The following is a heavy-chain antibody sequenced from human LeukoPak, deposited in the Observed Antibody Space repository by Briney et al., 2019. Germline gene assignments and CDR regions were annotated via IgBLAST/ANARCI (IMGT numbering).Heavy chain of an antibody. CDR1: GGSISSSSYY. Sequence: SETLSLTCTVSGGSISSSSYYWGWIRQPPGKGLEWIGSIYYSGSTYYNPSLKSRVTISVDTSKNQFSLKLSSVTAADTAVYYCARVRGRWELLIDYWGQGTLVTVSS. J-gene: IGHJ4*02. CDR3: ARVRGRWELLIDY. D-gene: IGHD1-26*01. CDR2: IYYSGST. V-gene: IGHV4-39*07.